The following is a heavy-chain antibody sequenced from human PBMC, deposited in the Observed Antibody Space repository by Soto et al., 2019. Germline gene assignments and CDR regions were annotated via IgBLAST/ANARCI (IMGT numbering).Heavy chain of an antibody. J-gene: IGHJ4*02. V-gene: IGHV1-8*01. Sequence: VKVSCKASGYTLTSYDIYWVRQATGQGLEWMGWMNPNTGNSGYAQKFQGRVTVTSDTSINTVHMELSSLRSEDTAVYYCARRAETNGWNGFGADKYYFDFWGQGTLVTVSS. D-gene: IGHD1-1*01. CDR3: ARRAETNGWNGFGADKYYFDF. CDR1: GYTLTSYD. CDR2: MNPNTGNS.